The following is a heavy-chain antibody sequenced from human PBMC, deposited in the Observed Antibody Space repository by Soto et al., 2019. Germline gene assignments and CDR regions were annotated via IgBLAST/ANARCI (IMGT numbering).Heavy chain of an antibody. D-gene: IGHD2-2*02. J-gene: IGHJ5*02. CDR3: ARDYCSSTSCYIGGDWFDP. V-gene: IGHV1-18*04. Sequence: QVQLVQSGAEVKKPGASVKVSCKASGYTFTSYGISWVRQAPGQGLEWTGWISAYNGNTNYAQKLQGRVTMTTDTSTSTAYMELRSLRSDDTAVYYCARDYCSSTSCYIGGDWFDPWGQGTLVTVSS. CDR2: ISAYNGNT. CDR1: GYTFTSYG.